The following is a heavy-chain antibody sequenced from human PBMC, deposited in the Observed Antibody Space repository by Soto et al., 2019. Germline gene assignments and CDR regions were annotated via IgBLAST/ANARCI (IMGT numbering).Heavy chain of an antibody. J-gene: IGHJ3*02. CDR3: ARYYGDYVVAFDI. CDR2: IIPILGIA. V-gene: IGHV1-69*02. CDR1: GGTFSSYT. D-gene: IGHD4-17*01. Sequence: SVKVSCKASGGTFSSYTISWVRQAPGQGLEWMGRIIPILGIANYAQKFQGRVTITADKSTSTAYMELSSLRSEDTAVYYCARYYGDYVVAFDIWGQGTMVTVSS.